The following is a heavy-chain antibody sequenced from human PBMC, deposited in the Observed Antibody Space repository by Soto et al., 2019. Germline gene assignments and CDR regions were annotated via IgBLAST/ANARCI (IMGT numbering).Heavy chain of an antibody. CDR2: ISAYNGNT. Sequence: ASVKVSCKASGYTFTSYGISWVRQAPGQGLEWMGWISAYNGNTNYAQKLQGRVTMTTDTSTSTAYMELRSLRSDDTAVYYCAREFGQYDYVWGSYRPLARHFDYWGQGTLVTVSS. D-gene: IGHD3-16*02. V-gene: IGHV1-18*01. CDR3: AREFGQYDYVWGSYRPLARHFDY. CDR1: GYTFTSYG. J-gene: IGHJ4*02.